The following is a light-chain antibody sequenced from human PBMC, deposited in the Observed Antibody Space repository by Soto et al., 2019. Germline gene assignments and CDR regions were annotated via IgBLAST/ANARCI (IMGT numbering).Light chain of an antibody. V-gene: IGKV3-20*01. CDR1: ESVSRN. J-gene: IGKJ5*01. CDR2: GAS. CDR3: QQYGSSPIT. Sequence: ELVMKKSPATLSVSQEERATLSCRASESVSRNLAWYQQKPGQAPRLLIYGASSRATGIQDRFSGSGSGTDFTPTIRRLEPEDLAVYYCQQYGSSPITVGQMTRLEI.